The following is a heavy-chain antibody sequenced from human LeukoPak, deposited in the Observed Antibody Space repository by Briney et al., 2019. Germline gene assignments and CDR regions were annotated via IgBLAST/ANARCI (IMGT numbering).Heavy chain of an antibody. D-gene: IGHD6-13*01. J-gene: IGHJ6*03. CDR1: GYTFTSYG. CDR2: INPSGGST. CDR3: ARGIAAAGIYYYYYYMDV. Sequence: ASVKVSCKASGYTFTSYGIGWVRQAPGQGLEWMGIINPSGGSTSYAQKFQGRVTMTRDTSTSTVYMELSRLRSDDTAVYYCARGIAAAGIYYYYYYMDVWGKGTTVTISS. V-gene: IGHV1-46*01.